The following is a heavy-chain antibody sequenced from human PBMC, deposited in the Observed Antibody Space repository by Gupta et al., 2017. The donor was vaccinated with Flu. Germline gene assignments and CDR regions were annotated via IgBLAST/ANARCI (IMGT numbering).Heavy chain of an antibody. D-gene: IGHD2-2*01. Sequence: QMQLVESGGGVVQFGASLRLSCAASGFTFSGYGMHGDRQAPGKGLDWVADIASDGSHKDYADSVRGRFTISRDNSKNTLSLEMDSLRVEDTAVYYCAKDGPWTASCPYYCYYMDVWGKGTTVTVSS. CDR3: AKDGPWTASCPYYCYYMDV. V-gene: IGHV3-30*18. CDR2: IASDGSHK. CDR1: GFTFSGYG. J-gene: IGHJ6*03.